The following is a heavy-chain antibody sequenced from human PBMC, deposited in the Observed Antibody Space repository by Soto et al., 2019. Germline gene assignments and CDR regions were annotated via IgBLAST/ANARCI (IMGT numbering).Heavy chain of an antibody. V-gene: IGHV3-33*01. Sequence: GGSLRLSCAASGFTFSSYGMHWVRQAPGKGLEWVAVIWYDGSNKYYADSVKGRFTISRDNSKNTLYLQMNSLRAEDTAVYYCARAPGGQWPYGFDYWGQGTLVTVS. J-gene: IGHJ4*02. CDR2: IWYDGSNK. CDR3: ARAPGGQWPYGFDY. CDR1: GFTFSSYG. D-gene: IGHD6-19*01.